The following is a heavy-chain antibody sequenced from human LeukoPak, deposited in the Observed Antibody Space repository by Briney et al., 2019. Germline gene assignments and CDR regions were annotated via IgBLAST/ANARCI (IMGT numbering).Heavy chain of an antibody. J-gene: IGHJ6*02. V-gene: IGHV4-34*01. CDR3: ARGRYSSSPVSFSYYYYGMDV. CDR2: INHSGST. D-gene: IGHD6-6*01. CDR1: GGSFSGYY. Sequence: SETLSLTCAVYGGSFSGYYWSWIRRPPGKGLEWIGEINHSGSTNYNPSLKSRVTISVDTSKNQFSLKLSSVTAADTAVYYCARGRYSSSPVSFSYYYYGMDVWGQGTTVTVSS.